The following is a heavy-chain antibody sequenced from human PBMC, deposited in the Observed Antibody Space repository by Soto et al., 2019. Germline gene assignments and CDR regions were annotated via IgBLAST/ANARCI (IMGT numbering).Heavy chain of an antibody. CDR2: IYYSGST. J-gene: IGHJ5*02. V-gene: IGHV4-59*04. Sequence: PSETLSLTCIVSGGSISSYYWGWIRQPPGKGLEWIGYIYYSGSTYYNPSLKSRVTISVDTSKNQFSLKLSSVTAADTAVYYCARHPSSSSTFDPWGQGTLVTVSS. CDR1: GGSISSYY. CDR3: ARHPSSSSTFDP. D-gene: IGHD6-13*01.